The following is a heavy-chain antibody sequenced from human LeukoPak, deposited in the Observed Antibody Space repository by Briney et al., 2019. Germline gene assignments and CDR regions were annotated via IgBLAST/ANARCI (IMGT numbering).Heavy chain of an antibody. D-gene: IGHD4-17*01. J-gene: IGHJ1*01. Sequence: PSETLSLTRTVSGGSISSYYWSWIRQPPGKGLEWIGYIYYSGSTNYNPSLKSRVTISVDTSKNQFSLKLSSVTAADTAVYYCARHDYGALRSSFFQHWGQGTLVTVSS. V-gene: IGHV4-59*08. CDR2: IYYSGST. CDR1: GGSISSYY. CDR3: ARHDYGALRSSFFQH.